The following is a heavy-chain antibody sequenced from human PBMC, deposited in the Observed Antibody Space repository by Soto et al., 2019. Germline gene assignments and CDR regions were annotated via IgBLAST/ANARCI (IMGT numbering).Heavy chain of an antibody. CDR2: MNPNSGNT. J-gene: IGHJ5*02. CDR3: ARGKGYCSSTSCYDNGWFDP. D-gene: IGHD2-2*01. CDR1: GYTFTRYD. Sequence: ASVKGSCKASGYTFTRYDINWVRQATGQGLEWMGWMNPNSGNTGYAQKFQGRVTMTRNTSISTAYMELSSLRSEDTAVYYCARGKGYCSSTSCYDNGWFDPWGQGTLVTVSS. V-gene: IGHV1-8*01.